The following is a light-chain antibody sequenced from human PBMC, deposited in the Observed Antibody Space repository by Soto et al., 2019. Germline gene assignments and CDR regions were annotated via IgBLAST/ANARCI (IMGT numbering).Light chain of an antibody. CDR1: SSDVGGYNY. J-gene: IGLJ2*01. CDR2: EVS. Sequence: QSALTQPASVSGSPGQSITISCTGTSSDVGGYNYVSWYQQHPGKAPKLMIYEVSNRPSGVSNRFSGSKSGNTASLTISGLQAEDEADYYCSSYTSSSTPHVVFGGGTKLTFL. V-gene: IGLV2-14*01. CDR3: SSYTSSSTPHVV.